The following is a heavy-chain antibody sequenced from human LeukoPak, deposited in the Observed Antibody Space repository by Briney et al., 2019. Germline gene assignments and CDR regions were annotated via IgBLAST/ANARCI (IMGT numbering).Heavy chain of an antibody. CDR1: GFTFSSYA. Sequence: GGSLRLSCAASGFTFSSYAMSWVRQAPGKGLEWVSAISGSGGNTFYADSVKGRFTISRDNSKNTLYLQMNSLRAEDTAVYYCAKPGRGILVDNWFDPWGQGTLVTVSS. D-gene: IGHD3-22*01. CDR2: ISGSGGNT. CDR3: AKPGRGILVDNWFDP. V-gene: IGHV3-23*01. J-gene: IGHJ5*02.